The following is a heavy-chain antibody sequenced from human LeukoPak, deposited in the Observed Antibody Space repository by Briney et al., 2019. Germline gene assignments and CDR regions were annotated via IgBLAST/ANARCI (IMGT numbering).Heavy chain of an antibody. CDR2: IYYSGST. V-gene: IGHV4-39*01. J-gene: IGHJ5*02. CDR1: GGSISSSSYY. Sequence: SETLSLTCTVSGGSISSSSYYWGWIRQPPGKGLEWIGSIYYSGSTYYNPSLKSRVTISVDTSKNQFSLKLSSVTAADTAVYYCARPLRYSNWFDPWGQGTLVTVSS. D-gene: IGHD3-9*01. CDR3: ARPLRYSNWFDP.